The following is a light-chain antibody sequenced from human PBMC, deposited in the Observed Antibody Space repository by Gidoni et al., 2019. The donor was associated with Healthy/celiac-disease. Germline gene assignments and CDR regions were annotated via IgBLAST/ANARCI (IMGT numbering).Light chain of an antibody. V-gene: IGLV3-1*01. CDR1: KLGDKY. J-gene: IGLJ2*01. CDR2: QDS. CDR3: QAWDSSTYVV. Sequence: SYELTQPPSVSVSPGQTASITCSGDKLGDKYACWYQQKPGQSPGLVIDQDSKRPSGIPERFSGSNSGNTATLTISGTQAMDEADYYCQAWDSSTYVVFGGGTKLTVL.